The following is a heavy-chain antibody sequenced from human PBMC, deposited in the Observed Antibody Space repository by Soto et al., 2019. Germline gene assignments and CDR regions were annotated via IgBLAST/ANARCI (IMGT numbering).Heavy chain of an antibody. Sequence: PKRLSNTASGLNFRSYWMRRISKETGKGLEWVSGISGSGASTYYADSVKCRFTISRDNSKNPLYLQMNSLRAEDPSVYYCAKDDIAAAGTDYWGQGILVTVSS. CDR2: ISGSGAST. D-gene: IGHD6-13*01. CDR1: GLNFRSYW. J-gene: IGHJ4*02. CDR3: AKDDIAAAGTDY. V-gene: IGHV3-23*01.